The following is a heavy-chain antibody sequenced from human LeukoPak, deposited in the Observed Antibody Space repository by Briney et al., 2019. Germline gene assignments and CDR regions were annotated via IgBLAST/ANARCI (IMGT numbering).Heavy chain of an antibody. CDR3: ASETVGYSYGLAGLPKYNWFDP. Sequence: PSETLSLTCTVSGGSISSSNWWSWVRQPPGKGLEWIGEIYHSGSTNYNPSLKSRVTISVDKSKNQFSLKLSSVTAADTAVYYCASETVGYSYGLAGLPKYNWFDPWGQGTLVTVSS. V-gene: IGHV4-4*02. D-gene: IGHD5-18*01. J-gene: IGHJ5*02. CDR2: IYHSGST. CDR1: GGSISSSNW.